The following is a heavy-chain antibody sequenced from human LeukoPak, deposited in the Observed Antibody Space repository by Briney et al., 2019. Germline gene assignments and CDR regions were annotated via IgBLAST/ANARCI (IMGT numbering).Heavy chain of an antibody. CDR2: IYHSGST. CDR1: GGSISSSNW. D-gene: IGHD6-6*01. V-gene: IGHV4-4*02. Sequence: SETLSLTCAVSGGSISSSNWWSWVRQPPGKGLEWIGEIYHSGSTNYNPSLKSRVTISVDRSKNQFSLKLSSVTAADTAVYYCARVGSFGSSSGLGYWGQGTLVTVSS. CDR3: ARVGSFGSSSGLGY. J-gene: IGHJ4*02.